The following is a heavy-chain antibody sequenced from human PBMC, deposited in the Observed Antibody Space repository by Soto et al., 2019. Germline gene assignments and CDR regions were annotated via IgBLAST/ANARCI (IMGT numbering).Heavy chain of an antibody. V-gene: IGHV3-15*07. CDR3: TTGGSYSSGWYYYYGMDV. CDR2: IKSKTDGGTT. Sequence: EVQLVESGGGLVKPGGSLRLSCAASGFTFSNAWMNWVRQAPGKGLEWVGRIKSKTDGGTTDYAAPVKGRFTISRDDSKNTLYLQMNSLKTEDTAVYYCTTGGSYSSGWYYYYGMDVWGQGTTVTVSS. D-gene: IGHD6-19*01. CDR1: GFTFSNAW. J-gene: IGHJ6*02.